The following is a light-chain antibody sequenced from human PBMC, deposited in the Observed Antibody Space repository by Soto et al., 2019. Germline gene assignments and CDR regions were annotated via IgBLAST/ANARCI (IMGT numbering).Light chain of an antibody. V-gene: IGKV1-39*01. Sequence: EIQTTQFQSSLSACVGDRVTITCRASQSTRSYLNWYQEKPGQAPNLLIYAQSSVHSGVPSKFSGSGSGTDFTLTISSLQPEDFSTYYCQQCYSTPLTFGQGTKVDSK. J-gene: IGKJ1*01. CDR2: AQS. CDR3: QQCYSTPLT. CDR1: QSTRSY.